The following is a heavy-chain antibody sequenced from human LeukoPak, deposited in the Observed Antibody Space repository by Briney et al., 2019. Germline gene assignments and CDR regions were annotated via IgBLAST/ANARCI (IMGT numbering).Heavy chain of an antibody. CDR3: ARDRYDILTGYNPLGAIDI. J-gene: IGHJ3*02. CDR2: INIDGSSI. Sequence: PGGSLRLSCAASGFTLRNYWMHWVRQAPGKGLVWVSRINIDGSSISYADPMKGRFTISRDNAKNTLYLQMNSLRAEDTAVYYCARDRYDILTGYNPLGAIDIWGQGTMVTVSS. D-gene: IGHD3-9*01. V-gene: IGHV3-74*01. CDR1: GFTLRNYW.